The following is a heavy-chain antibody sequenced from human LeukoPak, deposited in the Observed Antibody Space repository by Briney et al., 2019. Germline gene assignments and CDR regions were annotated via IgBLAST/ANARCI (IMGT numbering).Heavy chain of an antibody. J-gene: IGHJ1*01. CDR1: GGSFSGYY. D-gene: IGHD3-9*01. CDR3: ARGPYYDILTGGRYFQH. Sequence: SETLSLTCAVYGGSFSGYYWSWIRQPPGKGLEWIGEINHSGSTNYNPSLKSRVTISVDTSKNQFSLKLSSVTAADTAVYYCARGPYYDILTGGRYFQHWGQGTLVTVSS. CDR2: INHSGST. V-gene: IGHV4-34*01.